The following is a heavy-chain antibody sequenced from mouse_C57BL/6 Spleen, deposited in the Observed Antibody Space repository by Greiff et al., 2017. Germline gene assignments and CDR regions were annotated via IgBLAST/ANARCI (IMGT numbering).Heavy chain of an antibody. CDR2: IYPRSGNT. CDR3: AREGLSRGDY. D-gene: IGHD2-2*01. V-gene: IGHV1-81*01. J-gene: IGHJ4*01. CDR1: GYTFTSYG. Sequence: QVQLKQSGAELARPGASVKLSCKASGYTFTSYGISWVKQRTGQGLEWIGEIYPRSGNTYYNEKFKGKATLTADKSSSTAYMELRSLTSEDSAVYFCAREGLSRGDYWGQGTSVTVSS.